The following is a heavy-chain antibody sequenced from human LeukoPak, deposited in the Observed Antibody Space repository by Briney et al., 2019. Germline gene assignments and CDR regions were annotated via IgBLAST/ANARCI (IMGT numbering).Heavy chain of an antibody. CDR2: ITGTGGGT. D-gene: IGHD6-19*01. Sequence: GGSLRLSCAASGFTFSSYAMSWVRQAPGKGLDWVSGITGTGGGTYYTDSVEGRFTISRDNSKNTLYLQMNSLRAEDTAVYYCAKDDLAVAGDYWGQGTLVTVSS. J-gene: IGHJ4*02. CDR1: GFTFSSYA. CDR3: AKDDLAVAGDY. V-gene: IGHV3-23*01.